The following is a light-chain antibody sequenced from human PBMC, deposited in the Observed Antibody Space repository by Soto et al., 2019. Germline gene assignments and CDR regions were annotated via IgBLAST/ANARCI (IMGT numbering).Light chain of an antibody. V-gene: IGKV1-39*01. CDR3: QPSYSTPYP. CDR2: AAS. CDR1: QSSSSY. J-gene: IGKJ2*01. Sequence: DIQMTQSPSSLSASGGDRVTITCRASQSSSSYLNLYQQKPGKAPKLLIYAASSLQSGVPSRFSGSGSGTDFTLTISSLQPEAFAPYYCQPSYSTPYPFGQGTKLQIK.